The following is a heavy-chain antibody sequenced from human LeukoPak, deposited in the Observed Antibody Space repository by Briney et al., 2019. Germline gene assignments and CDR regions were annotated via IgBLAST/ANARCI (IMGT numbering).Heavy chain of an antibody. CDR3: AFINYYDSSGYYPHYAFDI. CDR2: ISGSGGST. J-gene: IGHJ3*02. V-gene: IGHV3-23*01. CDR1: GFTFSSYA. D-gene: IGHD3-22*01. Sequence: PGGSLRLSCAASGFTFSSYAMSWVRQAPGKGLEWVSAISGSGGSTYYADSVKGRFTISRDNSKNTLYLQMNSLRAEDTAVYYCAFINYYDSSGYYPHYAFDIWGQGTMVTVSS.